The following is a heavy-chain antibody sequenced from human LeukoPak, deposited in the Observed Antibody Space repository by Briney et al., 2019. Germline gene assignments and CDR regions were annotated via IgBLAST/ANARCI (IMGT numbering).Heavy chain of an antibody. CDR2: IYYSGGT. J-gene: IGHJ4*02. V-gene: IGHV4-59*01. D-gene: IGHD6-6*01. CDR1: GGSISSYY. CDR3: ASSKYSSSSPDY. Sequence: ASETLSLTCTVSGGSISSYYWSWIRQPPGKGLEWIGYIYYSGGTNYNPSLKSRVTISVDTSKNQFSLKLSSVTAADTAVYYCASSKYSSSSPDYWGQGTLVTVSS.